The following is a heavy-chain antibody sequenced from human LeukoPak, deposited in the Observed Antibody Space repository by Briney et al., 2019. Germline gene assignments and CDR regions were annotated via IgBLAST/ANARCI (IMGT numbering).Heavy chain of an antibody. CDR1: GFTFSSYG. J-gene: IGHJ6*04. V-gene: IGHV3-30*18. CDR3: AKDQATAGYYGMDV. CDR2: ISYDGSNK. Sequence: GGSLRLSCAASGFTFSSYGMHWVRQAPGKGLEWVAVISYDGSNKYYADSVKGRSTISRDNSKNTLYLQMNSLRAEDTAVYYCAKDQATAGYYGMDVWGKGTTVTVSS. D-gene: IGHD6-25*01.